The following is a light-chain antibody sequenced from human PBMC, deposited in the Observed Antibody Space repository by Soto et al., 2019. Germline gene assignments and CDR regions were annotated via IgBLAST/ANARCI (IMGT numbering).Light chain of an antibody. CDR3: QHYNIYSEA. CDR2: ETT. CDR1: QFVSGN. Sequence: ESVMSQSPATLSGSPRERATLYCRASQFVSGNLAWYQQKPGQAPRLLIYETTTRASGVPSRFSGSGSGTEFTLTISSLQPDDFATYYCQHYNIYSEAFGQGT. V-gene: IGKV3-15*01. J-gene: IGKJ1*01.